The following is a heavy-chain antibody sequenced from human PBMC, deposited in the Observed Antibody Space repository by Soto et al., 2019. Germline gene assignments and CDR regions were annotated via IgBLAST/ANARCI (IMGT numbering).Heavy chain of an antibody. Sequence: QVQLVESGGGVVQPGRSLRLSCAASGFTFSSYAMHWVHQAPGKGLEWVALISHDGSNKYYADSVKGRFTISRDNSKNTLSLQMNSLRTEDTSVYYCGRCSSTSCHLGADYWGQGTLVTVSS. J-gene: IGHJ4*02. V-gene: IGHV3-30-3*01. CDR1: GFTFSSYA. D-gene: IGHD2-2*01. CDR2: ISHDGSNK. CDR3: GRCSSTSCHLGADY.